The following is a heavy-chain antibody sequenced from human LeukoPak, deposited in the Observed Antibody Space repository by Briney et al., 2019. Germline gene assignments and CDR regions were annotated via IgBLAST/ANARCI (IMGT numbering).Heavy chain of an antibody. CDR1: GYTFTSYD. D-gene: IGHD2-15*01. CDR3: ARLVVVAATLIGFDY. Sequence: ASVKVSCKASGYTFTSYDINWVRQATGQGLEWMGWMNPNSGNTGYAQKFQGRVTMTRNTFISTAYMELSSLRSEDTAVYYCARLVVVAATLIGFDYWGQGTLVTVSS. V-gene: IGHV1-8*01. J-gene: IGHJ4*02. CDR2: MNPNSGNT.